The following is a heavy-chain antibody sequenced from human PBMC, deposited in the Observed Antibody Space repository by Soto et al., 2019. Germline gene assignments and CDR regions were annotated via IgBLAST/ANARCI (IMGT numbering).Heavy chain of an antibody. D-gene: IGHD2-15*01. V-gene: IGHV1-69*01. CDR3: ARSQGGSSSLDIYYYYYYGMDV. J-gene: IGHJ6*02. Sequence: QVQLVQSGAEVKKPGSSVKVSCKAPGGTFSSYAISWVRQAPGQGLEWMGGIIPIFGTAKYAQKFQGRVTITADESTSTAYMELSSMRSDDTAVYYCARSQGGSSSLDIYYYYYYGMDVWGQGTTVTVSS. CDR2: IIPIFGTA. CDR1: GGTFSSYA.